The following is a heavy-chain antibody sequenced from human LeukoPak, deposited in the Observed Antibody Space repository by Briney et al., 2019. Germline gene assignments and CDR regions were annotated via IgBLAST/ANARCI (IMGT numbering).Heavy chain of an antibody. V-gene: IGHV4-59*08. J-gene: IGHJ4*02. CDR2: IYYSGST. CDR3: ARLDYGDYVRTFDY. Sequence: SETLSLTCTVSGGSISSYYWSWIRQPPGKGLEWIGYIYYSGSTNYNPSLKSRVTISVDTSKNQFSLKLSSVTAADTAVYYCARLDYGDYVRTFDYWGQGTLVTVSS. D-gene: IGHD4-17*01. CDR1: GGSISSYY.